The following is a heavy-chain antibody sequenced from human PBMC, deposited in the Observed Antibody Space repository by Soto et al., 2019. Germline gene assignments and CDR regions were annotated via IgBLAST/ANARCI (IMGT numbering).Heavy chain of an antibody. CDR3: TTRPDYDFWSGYYTGGVGYYYYGMDV. J-gene: IGHJ6*02. D-gene: IGHD3-3*01. V-gene: IGHV3-33*01. CDR1: GFTFSSYG. CDR2: IWYDGSNK. Sequence: PGGSLRLSCAASGFTFSSYGMHWVRQAPGKGLEWVAVIWYDGSNKYYADSVKGRFTISRDNSKNTLYLQMNSLKTEDTAVYYCTTRPDYDFWSGYYTGGVGYYYYGMDVWGQGTTVTVSS.